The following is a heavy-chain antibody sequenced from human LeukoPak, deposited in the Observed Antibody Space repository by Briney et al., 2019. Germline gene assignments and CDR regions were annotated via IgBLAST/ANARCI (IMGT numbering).Heavy chain of an antibody. V-gene: IGHV3-7*03. J-gene: IGHJ5*02. Sequence: PGGSLRLSCAASEFTFSSFWMTWVRQAPGKGLEWVANIKQDGSEKYYVDSVKGRFTISRDNSKNTLHLQMNSLRAEDTAVYYCAQLTVSNTSDHNWFDPWGQGTLVTVSS. CDR1: EFTFSSFW. CDR2: IKQDGSEK. D-gene: IGHD2-2*01. CDR3: AQLTVSNTSDHNWFDP.